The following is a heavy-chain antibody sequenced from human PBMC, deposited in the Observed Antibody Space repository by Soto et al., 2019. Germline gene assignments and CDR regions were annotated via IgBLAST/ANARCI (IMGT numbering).Heavy chain of an antibody. J-gene: IGHJ5*02. D-gene: IGHD6-13*01. V-gene: IGHV4-34*01. Sequence: SETLSLTCAVYGGSFSGYYWSWIRQPPGKGLEWIGEINHSGSTNYNPSLKSRVTISVDTSKNQFSLKLSSVTAADTAVYYCARGGHSSSWYWRNNWFDPWGQGTLVTISS. CDR1: GGSFSGYY. CDR3: ARGGHSSSWYWRNNWFDP. CDR2: INHSGST.